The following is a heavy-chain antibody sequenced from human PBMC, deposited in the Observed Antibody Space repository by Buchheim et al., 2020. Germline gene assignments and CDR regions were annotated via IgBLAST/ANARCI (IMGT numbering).Heavy chain of an antibody. J-gene: IGHJ6*02. D-gene: IGHD2-21*01. V-gene: IGHV3-33*01. CDR1: GFTFSSYG. CDR2: IWYDGSNK. Sequence: QVQLVESGGGVVQPGRSLRLSCAASGFTFSSYGMHWVRQAPGKGLEWVAVIWYDGSNKYYADSVKGRFTISRDNSKNTLYLQMNSLRAEDTAVYYCARDIRFRGYYYGMDVWGQGTT. CDR3: ARDIRFRGYYYGMDV.